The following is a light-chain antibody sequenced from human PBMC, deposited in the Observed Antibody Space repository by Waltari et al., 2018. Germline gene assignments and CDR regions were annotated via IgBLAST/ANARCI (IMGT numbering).Light chain of an antibody. CDR2: WSS. CDR3: QQYYNTPYT. J-gene: IGKJ2*01. CDR1: QSVLYSSNHNNY. Sequence: DIVMTQSPDSLAVSLGERAHINCKSSQSVLYSSNHNNYLAWYQQKPGQPPKLLFYWSSTRESGVPDRFSGSGSGTDFTLTISSLQAEDVAVYYCQQYYNTPYTFGQGTKLEIK. V-gene: IGKV4-1*01.